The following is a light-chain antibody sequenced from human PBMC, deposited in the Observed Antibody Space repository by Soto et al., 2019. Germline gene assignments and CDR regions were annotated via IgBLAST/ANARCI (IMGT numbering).Light chain of an antibody. J-gene: IGKJ5*01. V-gene: IGKV3-15*01. Sequence: EIVMTQSPATLSVSPGERATLSCRASQSVSSNLAWYQQKPGQAPRLLIFGASTRATGIPARFSGSGSGTEFTITISSLQSEYFAVNYCQQYNNWPPITFGQGTRLEIK. CDR3: QQYNNWPPIT. CDR1: QSVSSN. CDR2: GAS.